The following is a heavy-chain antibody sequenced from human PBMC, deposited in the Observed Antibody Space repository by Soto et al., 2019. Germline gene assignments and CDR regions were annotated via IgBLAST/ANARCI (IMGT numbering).Heavy chain of an antibody. J-gene: IGHJ4*02. Sequence: GGSLRLSCAASGFSFENYWMHWVRQAPGKGLEWVANINQDGSQKYYVDSVRGRFSISRDNAKNSLYLQINSLRAEDTAIYYCARDFYREFDYWGQGVLVTVSS. D-gene: IGHD3-16*02. CDR2: INQDGSQK. V-gene: IGHV3-7*05. CDR3: ARDFYREFDY. CDR1: GFSFENYW.